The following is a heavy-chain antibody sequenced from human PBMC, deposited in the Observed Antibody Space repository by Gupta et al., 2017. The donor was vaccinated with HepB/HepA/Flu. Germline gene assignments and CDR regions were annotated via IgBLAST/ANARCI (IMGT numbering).Heavy chain of an antibody. CDR2: INHSGST. Sequence: QVQLQQWGAGLLKPSETLSLTCAVYGGSFSGYYWSWIRQPPGKGLEWIGEINHSGSTNYNPSLKSRVTISVDTSKNQFSLKLSSVTAADTAVYYCARGGGRARLIGRRAAPGGWFDPWGQGTLVTVSS. CDR3: ARGGGRARLIGRRAAPGGWFDP. D-gene: IGHD6-13*01. J-gene: IGHJ5*02. CDR1: GGSFSGYY. V-gene: IGHV4-34*01.